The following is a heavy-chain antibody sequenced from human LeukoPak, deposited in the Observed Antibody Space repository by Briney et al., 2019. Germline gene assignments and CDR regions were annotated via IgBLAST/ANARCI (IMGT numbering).Heavy chain of an antibody. CDR3: ARRAGGYSHPYDY. Sequence: GGSLRLSCVVSGFTFSSYAMSWVRQAPGKGLEWVSLIYSGGSTYYADSVKGRFTISRDNSKNTLYLHMNSLRAEDTAVYYCARRAGGYSHPYDYWGQGTLVTVSS. CDR2: IYSGGST. J-gene: IGHJ4*02. CDR1: GFTFSSYA. D-gene: IGHD4-23*01. V-gene: IGHV3-23*03.